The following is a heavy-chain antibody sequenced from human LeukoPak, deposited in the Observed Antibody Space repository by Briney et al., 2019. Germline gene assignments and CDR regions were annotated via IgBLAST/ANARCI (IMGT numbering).Heavy chain of an antibody. CDR2: IYYSGST. CDR1: GGSISSYY. D-gene: IGHD2-15*01. J-gene: IGHJ6*02. Sequence: PSETLSLTCTVSGGSISSYYWSWIRQPPGKGLEWIGYIYYSGSTNYNPSLKSRVTISVDTSKNQFSLKLSSVTAADTAVYYCAIHIVVKAGGMDVWGQGTTVTVSS. V-gene: IGHV4-59*08. CDR3: AIHIVVKAGGMDV.